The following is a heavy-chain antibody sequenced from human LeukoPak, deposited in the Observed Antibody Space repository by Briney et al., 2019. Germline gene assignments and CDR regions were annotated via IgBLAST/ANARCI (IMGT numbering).Heavy chain of an antibody. J-gene: IGHJ4*02. CDR3: ASDIAVDH. V-gene: IGHV3-9*01. CDR1: GFTFDDYA. Sequence: GGSLRLSCAVSGFTFDDYAMHWVRQVPGKGLEWVSGINWNSDSIGYADSVKGRFTASRDNAKNSLYLQMNSLRAEDTAVYYCASDIAVDHWGQGTLVTVSS. D-gene: IGHD6-19*01. CDR2: INWNSDSI.